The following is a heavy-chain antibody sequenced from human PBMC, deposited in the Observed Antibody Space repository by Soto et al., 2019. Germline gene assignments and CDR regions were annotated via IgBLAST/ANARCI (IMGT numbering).Heavy chain of an antibody. CDR1: GVSISSHDW. V-gene: IGHV4-4*02. J-gene: IGHJ4*02. CDR3: ATRDNSRFY. CDR2: SHQSGNT. Sequence: QVQLQESGPGLVKPSGTLSLTCAVSGVSISSHDWWTWVRQPPGKGLEWIGESHQSGNTNYNSSLESRVTISVDKSKNHFSLKLSSVTVADTAVYYCATRDNSRFYWGQGTLVTVSS. D-gene: IGHD6-13*01.